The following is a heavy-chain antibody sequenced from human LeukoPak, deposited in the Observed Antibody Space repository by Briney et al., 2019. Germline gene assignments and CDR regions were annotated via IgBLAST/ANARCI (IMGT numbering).Heavy chain of an antibody. CDR2: IIPILGIA. CDR3: ARAIDGSGSEFDY. J-gene: IGHJ4*02. D-gene: IGHD3-10*01. CDR1: GGTFSIYA. Sequence: SVTVSFTASGGTFSIYAISWVRQGPGQGLEWMGRIIPILGIANYAQKFQGRVTITADKSTRTAYMELSSLRSEDTAVYYCARAIDGSGSEFDYWGQGTLVTVSS. V-gene: IGHV1-69*04.